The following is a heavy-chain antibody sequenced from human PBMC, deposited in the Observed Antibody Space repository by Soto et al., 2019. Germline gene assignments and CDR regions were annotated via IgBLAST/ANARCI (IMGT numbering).Heavy chain of an antibody. CDR1: GFTFSDYY. Sequence: GALRLSCAASGFTFSDYYMSWIRQAPGKGLEWVSYISSSSSYTNYADSVKGRFTISRDNAKNSLYLQMNSLRAEDTAVYYCARETIQDGMDVWGQGTTVTVSS. J-gene: IGHJ6*02. V-gene: IGHV3-11*05. CDR2: ISSSSSYT. D-gene: IGHD2-21*01. CDR3: ARETIQDGMDV.